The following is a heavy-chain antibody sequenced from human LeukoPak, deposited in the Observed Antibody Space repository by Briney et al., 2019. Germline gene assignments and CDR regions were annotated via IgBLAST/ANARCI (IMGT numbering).Heavy chain of an antibody. V-gene: IGHV3-30*02. CDR2: IRYDGTNK. Sequence: GGSLRLSCAASALTFSNYGMHWVRQAPGKGLEWVAFIRYDGTNKYFADSVRGRFTISRDNSQNTLYLQMKSLRAEDTAVYYCETKRSGIFVDYYYMDVWGKGTTVTVSS. CDR3: ETKRSGIFVDYYYMDV. D-gene: IGHD2-15*01. CDR1: ALTFSNYG. J-gene: IGHJ6*03.